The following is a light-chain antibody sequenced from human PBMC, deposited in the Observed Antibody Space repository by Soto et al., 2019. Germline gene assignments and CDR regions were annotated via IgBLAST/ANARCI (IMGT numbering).Light chain of an antibody. CDR3: QQYNGDSRG. Sequence: DIQMTQSPSTLSASVGDRVTITCRASQNINIWLAWYQQKPGKAPKLLIYNAAYLESGVPSRFSGSGSGTEFPLTISSLQPYELAIYYCQQYNGDSRGFGQGTKVELK. J-gene: IGKJ1*01. V-gene: IGKV1-5*01. CDR1: QNINIW. CDR2: NAA.